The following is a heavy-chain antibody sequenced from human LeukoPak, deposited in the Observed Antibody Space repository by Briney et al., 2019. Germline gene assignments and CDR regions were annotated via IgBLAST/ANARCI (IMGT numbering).Heavy chain of an antibody. CDR1: GFTFSSYA. J-gene: IGHJ4*02. CDR2: ITVSGGAT. Sequence: GGSLRLSCAASGFTFSSYAMTWVRQAPGKGLEWVSGITVSGGATFYASSVKGRFFISRDNSKNMLSLQMNSLRAEDTAVYYCARSRTAYYNVYADFWGQGTLVTVSS. CDR3: ARSRTAYYNVYADF. D-gene: IGHD1-26*01. V-gene: IGHV3-23*01.